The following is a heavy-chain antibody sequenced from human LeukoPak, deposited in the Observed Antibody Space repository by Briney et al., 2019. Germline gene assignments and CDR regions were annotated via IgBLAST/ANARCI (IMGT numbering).Heavy chain of an antibody. CDR3: ARVIRTMVRGVIRHYYYHYMDV. J-gene: IGHJ6*03. V-gene: IGHV1-18*01. CDR1: GYTFTSYG. D-gene: IGHD3-10*01. CDR2: ISAYNGNT. Sequence: ASVKVSCKASGYTFTSYGISWVRQAPGQGLEWMGWISAYNGNTNYAQKLQGRVTMTTDTSTSTAYMELRSLRSDDTAVYYCARVIRTMVRGVIRHYYYHYMDVWGKGTTVTISS.